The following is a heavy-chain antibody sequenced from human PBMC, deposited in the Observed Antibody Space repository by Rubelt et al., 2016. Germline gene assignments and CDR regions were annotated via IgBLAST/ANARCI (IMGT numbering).Heavy chain of an antibody. D-gene: IGHD2-2*01. CDR3: AKDRMTYQTNWFDP. V-gene: IGHV3-9*01. Sequence: EVQLVESGGGLVKPGESLRLSCAASGFTFSRYSMNWVRQAPGKGLEWVSGISWDSGTIGYADSVKGRFAISRDNAKNSLYLQMNSLRTEDTALYYCAKDRMTYQTNWFDPGGQGTLVTVSA. CDR2: ISWDSGTI. CDR1: GFTFSRYS. J-gene: IGHJ5*02.